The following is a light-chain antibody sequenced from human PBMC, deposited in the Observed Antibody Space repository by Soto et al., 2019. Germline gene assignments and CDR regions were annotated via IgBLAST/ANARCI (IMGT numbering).Light chain of an antibody. Sequence: EIVMTQSPATLFVSPGDRAILSCRAGQGVTTNFAWYQQKSGQSPRLLIYDVSHRATGVPARFSGTGSETDFTLTISVLQSEDYAVYFCQQYNNWPFSFGQGTLLEVK. J-gene: IGKJ5*01. V-gene: IGKV3-15*01. CDR2: DVS. CDR1: QGVTTN. CDR3: QQYNNWPFS.